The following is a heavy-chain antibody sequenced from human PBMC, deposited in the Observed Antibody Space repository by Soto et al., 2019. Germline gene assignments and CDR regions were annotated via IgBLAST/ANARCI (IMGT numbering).Heavy chain of an antibody. V-gene: IGHV4-31*02. D-gene: IGHD5-12*01. CDR3: ARERRGRKDY. CDR2: IYYSGST. CDR1: GGAISSGGYY. Sequence: SETLSLTCTVSGGAISSGGYYWSWIRQHPGKVLEWIVYIYYSGSTYYNPSLKSRVTISLDTSNNQFSLKLSSVTSAYTAVYYCARERRGRKDYWGQGTLVTVSS. J-gene: IGHJ4*02.